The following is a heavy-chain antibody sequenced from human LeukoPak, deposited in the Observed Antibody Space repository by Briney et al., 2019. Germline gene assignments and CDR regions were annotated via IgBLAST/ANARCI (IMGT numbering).Heavy chain of an antibody. V-gene: IGHV4-39*01. CDR2: IYYSGST. J-gene: IGHJ3*02. CDR1: GGSISSSSYY. Sequence: SETLSLTCTVSGGSISSSSYYWGWIRQPPGKGLEWIGSIYYSGSTYYNPSLKSRVTISVDTSKNQFSLKLSSVTAADTAVYYCARHFGYRYGRDAFDIWGQGTMVTVSS. D-gene: IGHD5-18*01. CDR3: ARHFGYRYGRDAFDI.